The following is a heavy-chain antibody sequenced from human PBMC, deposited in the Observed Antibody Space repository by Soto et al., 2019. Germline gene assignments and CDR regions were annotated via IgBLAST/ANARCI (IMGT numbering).Heavy chain of an antibody. V-gene: IGHV1-69*01. J-gene: IGHJ3*02. CDR1: GGTFSSYA. CDR2: IIPIFGTA. CDR3: ASRSAASSTYYYDSSGYFDAFDI. D-gene: IGHD3-22*01. Sequence: VSCKASGGTFSSYAISWVRQAPGRGLEWMGGIIPIFGTANYAQKFQGRVTITADESTSTAYMELSSLRSEDTAVYYCASRSAASSTYYYDSSGYFDAFDIWGQGTMVTVSS.